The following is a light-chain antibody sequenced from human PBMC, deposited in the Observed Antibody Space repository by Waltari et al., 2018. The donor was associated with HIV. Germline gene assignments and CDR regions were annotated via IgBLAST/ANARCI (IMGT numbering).Light chain of an antibody. CDR3: AAWDDSLNGPHVV. CDR1: SSDMGSTA. CDR2: SNN. Sequence: QSVLTQPPSASETPGQRVAISCSGSSSDMGSTAVNWYQQLPGTAPKLLIYSNNQRPSGVPDRFSGSKSGTSASLAISGLQSEDEADYYCAAWDDSLNGPHVVFGGGTKLTVL. V-gene: IGLV1-44*01. J-gene: IGLJ2*01.